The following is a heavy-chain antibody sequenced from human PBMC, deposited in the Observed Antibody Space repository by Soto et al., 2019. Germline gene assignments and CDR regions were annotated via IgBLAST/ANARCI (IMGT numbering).Heavy chain of an antibody. CDR3: AKEPGADYGDYCDY. V-gene: IGHV3-23*01. Sequence: EVHLLESGGDLVQPGGSLRLSCEASGFTFSSYAMSWVRQAPGKGLGWVSGISVGGGSPYYADSVKGRFTISRDNSKNTLYLQMNSLIVEDTALYYCAKEPGADYGDYCDYWGQGTLVTVSS. D-gene: IGHD4-17*01. CDR1: GFTFSSYA. CDR2: ISVGGGSP. J-gene: IGHJ4*02.